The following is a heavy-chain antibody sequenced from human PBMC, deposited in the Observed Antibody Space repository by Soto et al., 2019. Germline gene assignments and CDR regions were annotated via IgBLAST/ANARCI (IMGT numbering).Heavy chain of an antibody. CDR3: ARAEVTLVRGVIRFSWFDP. V-gene: IGHV4-59*11. CDR1: GGSLSSHY. J-gene: IGHJ5*02. Sequence: SETLSLTCTVSGGSLSSHYWSWIRQPPGKGLEWIGYIYYSGSTNYNPSLKSRVTISVDTSKNQFSLKLSSVTAAESAVYYCARAEVTLVRGVIRFSWFDPWGQGTQVTVS. D-gene: IGHD3-10*01. CDR2: IYYSGST.